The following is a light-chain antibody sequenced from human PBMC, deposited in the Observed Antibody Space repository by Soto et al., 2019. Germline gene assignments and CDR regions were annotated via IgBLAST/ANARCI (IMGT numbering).Light chain of an antibody. Sequence: QSVLTQPPSVSAAPGRTVTISCSGSSSNIGNSFVSWYQQLPGTAPRLLIYDNNERPSGIPDRFSGSKSGTSATLGITGLQTGEEADYYCGAWDGGMSAFVFGPGTKVTVL. J-gene: IGLJ1*01. CDR1: SSNIGNSF. CDR2: DNN. CDR3: GAWDGGMSAFV. V-gene: IGLV1-51*01.